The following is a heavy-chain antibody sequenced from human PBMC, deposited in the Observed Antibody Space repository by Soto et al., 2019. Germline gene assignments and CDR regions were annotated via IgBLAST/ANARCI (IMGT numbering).Heavy chain of an antibody. CDR3: ARHPFYWYDNSNYEYIFDY. CDR1: GGYISSGGHP. Sequence: SETLSLTCTVSGGYISSGGHPWSWLRQPPGKGLEWLGYIYHIGKTYSDPSLRSRVSMSMDPSKNQFSLNLPSVTAADTAFYYCARHPFYWYDNSNYEYIFDYSTQWTTVTVSS. D-gene: IGHD3-22*01. J-gene: IGHJ4*03. V-gene: IGHV4-31*03. CDR2: IYHIGKT.